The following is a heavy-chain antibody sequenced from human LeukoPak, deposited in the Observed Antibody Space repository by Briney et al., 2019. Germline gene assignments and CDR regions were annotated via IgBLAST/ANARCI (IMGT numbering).Heavy chain of an antibody. Sequence: ASVKVSCKASGYTFTSYDINWVRQATGQGLEWMGWMNPNSGNTGYAQKFQGRVTITRNTSISTAYMELSSLRSEDTAVYYCAREIHSSSWYYFDYWGQGTLVTVSS. CDR1: GYTFTSYD. D-gene: IGHD6-13*01. CDR2: MNPNSGNT. J-gene: IGHJ4*02. V-gene: IGHV1-8*03. CDR3: AREIHSSSWYYFDY.